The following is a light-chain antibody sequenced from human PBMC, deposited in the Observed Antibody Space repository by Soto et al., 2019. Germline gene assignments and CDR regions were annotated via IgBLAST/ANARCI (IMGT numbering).Light chain of an antibody. Sequence: EIVMTQSPSTVSVSPGEGATLSCRASQSVSSKLAWYQQKPGQAPRLLIYGASTRATGIPARFSGSGSGTEFTLTISSLQSEDFAVYYCQQYNNWPPITFGQGTRLEIK. CDR2: GAS. CDR3: QQYNNWPPIT. V-gene: IGKV3-15*01. J-gene: IGKJ5*01. CDR1: QSVSSK.